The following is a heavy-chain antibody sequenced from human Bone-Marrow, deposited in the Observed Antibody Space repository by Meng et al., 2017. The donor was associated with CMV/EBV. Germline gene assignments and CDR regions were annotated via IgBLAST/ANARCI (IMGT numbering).Heavy chain of an antibody. CDR1: GFTFSSSW. Sequence: GESLKISCAASGFTFSSSWMHWVRQAPGKGLVWVSHINSDGSDTNYADSVKGRITIYRDNAKNTLDLQMNTLRAEDTAVYYCVKGGHLGDYWGQGTLVAVSS. CDR2: INSDGSDT. CDR3: VKGGHLGDY. D-gene: IGHD3-10*01. V-gene: IGHV3-74*01. J-gene: IGHJ4*02.